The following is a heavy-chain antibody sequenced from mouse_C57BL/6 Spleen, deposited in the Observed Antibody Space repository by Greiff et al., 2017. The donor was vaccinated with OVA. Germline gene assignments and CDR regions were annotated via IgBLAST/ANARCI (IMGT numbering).Heavy chain of an antibody. CDR1: GFNIKNTY. V-gene: IGHV14-3*01. CDR3: ASITTVSNYFDY. J-gene: IGHJ2*01. D-gene: IGHD1-1*01. CDR2: IDPANGNT. Sequence: DVKLQESVAELVRPGASVKLSCTASGFNIKNTYMHWVKQRPEQGLEWIGRIDPANGNTKYAPKFQGKATITADTSSNTAYLQLSSLTSEDTAIYYCASITTVSNYFDYWGQGTTLTVSS.